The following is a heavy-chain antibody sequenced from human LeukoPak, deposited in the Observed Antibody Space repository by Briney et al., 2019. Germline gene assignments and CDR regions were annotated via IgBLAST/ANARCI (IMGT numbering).Heavy chain of an antibody. D-gene: IGHD6-19*01. J-gene: IGHJ5*01. CDR2: ISSSSSYI. Sequence: GGSLRLSCAASEFXFSSYSINWVRQAPGKGLEWVSSISSSSSYINYAVSVKGRFTISRDNAKNSLYLQMNSLRAEDTAVYYCARQTGSGALDSWGQGTLVTVSS. CDR1: EFXFSSYS. CDR3: ARQTGSGALDS. V-gene: IGHV3-21*01.